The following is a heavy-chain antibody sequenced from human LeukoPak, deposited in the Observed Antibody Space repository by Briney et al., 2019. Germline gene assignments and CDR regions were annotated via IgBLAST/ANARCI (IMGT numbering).Heavy chain of an antibody. CDR1: GFTFSKFA. Sequence: GGSLRLSCAAAGFTFSKFAMHWVRQAPGKGLEWVAVVSYDGSYKYYADSVEGRFTISRDNSKNTLYLQMNSLRAEDTAVYYCARDGGGAELRYFDWLFRKALGYFDYWGQGTLVTVSS. J-gene: IGHJ4*02. D-gene: IGHD3-9*01. V-gene: IGHV3-30*04. CDR2: VSYDGSYK. CDR3: ARDGGGAELRYFDWLFRKALGYFDY.